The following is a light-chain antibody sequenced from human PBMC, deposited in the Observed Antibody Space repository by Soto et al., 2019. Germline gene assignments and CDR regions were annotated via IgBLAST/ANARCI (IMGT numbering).Light chain of an antibody. Sequence: QSVLAQPPSASGSPGQSVTISCTGTSSDVGGYNYVSWYQHHPGKAPKLIIYEVDERPSGVPDRFSGSKSGNTASLTGSGLQAEDEADYYCSSYVGSNNFPYVFGTGTKVTVL. CDR2: EVD. V-gene: IGLV2-8*01. CDR1: SSDVGGYNY. J-gene: IGLJ1*01. CDR3: SSYVGSNNFPYV.